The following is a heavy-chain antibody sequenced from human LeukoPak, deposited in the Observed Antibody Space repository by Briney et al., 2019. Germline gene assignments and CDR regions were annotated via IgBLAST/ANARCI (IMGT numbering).Heavy chain of an antibody. CDR3: ANRGKYYFDY. J-gene: IGHJ4*02. V-gene: IGHV3-23*01. CDR2: IGSSGATS. D-gene: IGHD1-26*01. Sequence: GGSLRLSCAASGFTLSSYAMGWVRQAPGKGLEWVSTIGSSGATSYYADSVKGRFTISRDNSKNPLSLQMNSLRAEDTAVYYCANRGKYYFDYWGQGSLVTVSS. CDR1: GFTLSSYA.